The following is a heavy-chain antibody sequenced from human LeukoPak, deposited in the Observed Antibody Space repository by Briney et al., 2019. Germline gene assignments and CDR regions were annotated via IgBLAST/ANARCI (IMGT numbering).Heavy chain of an antibody. CDR3: ASSTYSGSHWDAFDI. CDR2: ISGSGGST. V-gene: IGHV3-23*01. CDR1: GFTFSNYA. Sequence: GGSLRLSCAASGFTFSNYAMSWVRQAPGKGLEWVSAISGSGGSTYYADSVKGRFTISRDNAKNTLYLQMNSLRAEDTAVYYCASSTYSGSHWDAFDIWGQGTMVTVSS. D-gene: IGHD1-26*01. J-gene: IGHJ3*02.